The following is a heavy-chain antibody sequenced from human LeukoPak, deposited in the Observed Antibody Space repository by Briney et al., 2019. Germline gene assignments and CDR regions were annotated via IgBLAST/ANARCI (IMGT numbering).Heavy chain of an antibody. Sequence: PGGSLRLSCAASGFTFSSYWMHCVRHAPGKGLVWVSRINSDGSSTSYADSVKGRFTISRDNAKNTLYLQMNSLRAEDTAVYYCAKDRGVSGWYPKPIDYWGQGTLVTVSS. CDR3: AKDRGVSGWYPKPIDY. CDR1: GFTFSSYW. D-gene: IGHD6-19*01. J-gene: IGHJ4*02. CDR2: INSDGSST. V-gene: IGHV3-74*01.